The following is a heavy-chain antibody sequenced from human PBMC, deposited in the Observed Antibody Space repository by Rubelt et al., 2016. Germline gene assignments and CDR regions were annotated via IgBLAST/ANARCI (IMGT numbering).Heavy chain of an antibody. Sequence: QVQLVQSGAEVKKPGASVKVSCKVSGYTLTELSMHWVRQAPGKGLEWMGGFDPEDGETIYAQKFQGRVTMTEETSTDTAYMELSSLRSEDTAVYYWAGMRGPYSSSGGEFDPWGQGTLVTVSS. CDR2: FDPEDGET. CDR1: GYTLTELS. D-gene: IGHD6-13*01. V-gene: IGHV1-24*01. CDR3: AGMRGPYSSSGGEFDP. J-gene: IGHJ5*02.